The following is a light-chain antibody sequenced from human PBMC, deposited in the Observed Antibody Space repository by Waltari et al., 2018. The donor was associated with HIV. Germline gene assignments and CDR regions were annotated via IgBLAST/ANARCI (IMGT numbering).Light chain of an antibody. Sequence: QPASVSGSPGQSITISCTGTSSDVGNYNYVSWFQHHPDTAPKLIIFDVNKRPSGISSRFSGSKSGKTASLIISGLQPEDEADYFCTSYTSGATWVFGGGTRVTVL. V-gene: IGLV2-14*02. CDR1: SSDVGNYNY. CDR2: DVN. J-gene: IGLJ3*02. CDR3: TSYTSGATWV.